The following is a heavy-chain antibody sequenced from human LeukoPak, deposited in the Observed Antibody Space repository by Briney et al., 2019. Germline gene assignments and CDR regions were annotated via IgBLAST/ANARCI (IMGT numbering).Heavy chain of an antibody. CDR2: IYYSGST. D-gene: IGHD6-19*01. V-gene: IGHV4-39*01. CDR3: ASHLRSGWYYFDY. Sequence: SETLSLTCTVSGGSISSSSYYWGWIRQPPGKGLEWIGSIYYSGSTYYNPSLKSRVTISVDTSKNQFSLKLSSVTAADTAVYYCASHLRSGWYYFDYWGQGTLVTVSS. J-gene: IGHJ4*02. CDR1: GGSISSSSYY.